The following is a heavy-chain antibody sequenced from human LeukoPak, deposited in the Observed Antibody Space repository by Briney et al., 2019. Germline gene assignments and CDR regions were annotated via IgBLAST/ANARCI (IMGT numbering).Heavy chain of an antibody. CDR2: IYYSGST. Sequence: SETLSLTCTVSGGSISSGGYYWSWIRQHPGKGLEWIGYIYYSGSTYYNPSLKSRVTISVDTSKNQFSLKLSSVTAADTAVYYCARQISYYYYYMDVWGKGTTVTVSS. CDR3: ARQISYYYYYMDV. V-gene: IGHV4-31*03. J-gene: IGHJ6*03. D-gene: IGHD2-15*01. CDR1: GGSISSGGYY.